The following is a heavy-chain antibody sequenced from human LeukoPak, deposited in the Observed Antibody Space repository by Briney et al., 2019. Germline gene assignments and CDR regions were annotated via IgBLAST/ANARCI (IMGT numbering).Heavy chain of an antibody. CDR1: GGSISSYY. CDR2: IYYSGST. CDR3: ANGSGSATFDY. Sequence: SETLSLTCTVSGGSISSYYWSWIRQPPGKGLEWIGYIYYSGSTYYNPSLKSRVTISVDTSKNQFSLKLSSVTAADTAVYYCANGSGSATFDYWGQGTLVTVSS. D-gene: IGHD3-10*01. J-gene: IGHJ4*02. V-gene: IGHV4-59*06.